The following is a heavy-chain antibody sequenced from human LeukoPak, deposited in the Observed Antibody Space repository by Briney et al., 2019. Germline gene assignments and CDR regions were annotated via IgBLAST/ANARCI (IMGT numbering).Heavy chain of an antibody. CDR1: GGSISSYY. CDR3: ARHSGGSYGYYYGMDV. D-gene: IGHD3-16*01. Sequence: PSETLSLTCTVSGGSISSYYWSWIRQPPGKGLEWIGYIYYSGSTNYNPSLKSRVTISVDTSKNQFSLKLNSVTAADTAVYYCARHSGGSYGYYYGMDVWGHGTTVTVSS. J-gene: IGHJ6*02. CDR2: IYYSGST. V-gene: IGHV4-59*08.